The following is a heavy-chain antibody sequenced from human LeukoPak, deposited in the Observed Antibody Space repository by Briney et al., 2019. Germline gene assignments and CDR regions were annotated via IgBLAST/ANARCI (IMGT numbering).Heavy chain of an antibody. V-gene: IGHV1-2*02. CDR2: INPNSGGT. Sequence: ASVKVSCKASGYTFTGYYMHWVRQAPGQGLDWMGWINPNSGGTNYAQKFQGRVTMTRDTSISTADMELSRLRSDDTAVYYCARDRGTATPFFDYWGQGTLVTVSS. CDR3: ARDRGTATPFFDY. D-gene: IGHD5-18*01. CDR1: GYTFTGYY. J-gene: IGHJ4*02.